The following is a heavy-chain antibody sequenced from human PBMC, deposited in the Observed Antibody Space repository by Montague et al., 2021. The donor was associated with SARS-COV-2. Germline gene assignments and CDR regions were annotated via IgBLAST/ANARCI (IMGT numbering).Heavy chain of an antibody. D-gene: IGHD6-19*01. Sequence: SLRLFCAASGFIFRSYVMHWVRQAPDKGLEWMAVVWYDESKEYYXXSVKGRFIISRDTSKDILFLQMSSLRVEDTAVYYCARGPKYSSGWTGYYDGLDVWGPGTTVTVSS. J-gene: IGHJ6*02. CDR3: ARGPKYSSGWTGYYDGLDV. CDR1: GFIFRSYV. V-gene: IGHV3-33*01. CDR2: VWYDESKE.